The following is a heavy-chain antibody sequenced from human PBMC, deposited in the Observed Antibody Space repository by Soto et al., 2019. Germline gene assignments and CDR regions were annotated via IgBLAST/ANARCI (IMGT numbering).Heavy chain of an antibody. D-gene: IGHD6-13*01. CDR1: GGTFSSYT. Sequence: AASVKVSCKASGGTFSSYTISWVRQAPGQGLEWMGRIIPILGIANYAQKFQGRVTITADKSTSTAYMELSSLRSEDTAVYYRAREGGRHKQHRTVDYWGQGTLVTVSS. CDR2: IIPILGIA. CDR3: AREGGRHKQHRTVDY. V-gene: IGHV1-69*04. J-gene: IGHJ4*02.